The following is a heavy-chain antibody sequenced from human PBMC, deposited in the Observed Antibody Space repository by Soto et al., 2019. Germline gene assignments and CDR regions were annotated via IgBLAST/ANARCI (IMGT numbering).Heavy chain of an antibody. J-gene: IGHJ4*02. CDR2: MNPNSGNK. D-gene: IGHD3-3*01. CDR3: ARGQGGGNKLRFLQWSPAN. Sequence: QVQLVQSGAEVKKPGASVKVSCKASGYTFTSYDINWLRQATGQGLEWMGWMNPNSGNKGYAQKFLRRVTSPRNTSSTTFYMDLSSLRSEDTAVYYCARGQGGGNKLRFLQWSPANLGQGTLVTVSS. V-gene: IGHV1-8*01. CDR1: GYTFTSYD.